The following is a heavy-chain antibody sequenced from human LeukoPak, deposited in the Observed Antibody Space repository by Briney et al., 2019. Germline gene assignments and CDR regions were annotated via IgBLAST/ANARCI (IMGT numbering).Heavy chain of an antibody. CDR3: ARSLRSEYYFDS. CDR2: INNDGSTT. J-gene: IGHJ4*02. CDR1: GFTVSSYW. Sequence: GGCLRLSCAASGFTVSSYWLHWVRHVPGKGLVWVSRINNDGSTTSYADYVKGRFTISRDNAKNTLYLQMNSLRAEDTAVYYCARSLRSEYYFDSWGQGTLVTVSS. D-gene: IGHD3-16*01. V-gene: IGHV3-74*01.